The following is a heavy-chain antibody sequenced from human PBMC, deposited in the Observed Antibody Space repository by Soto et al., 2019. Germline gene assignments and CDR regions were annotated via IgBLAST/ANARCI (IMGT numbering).Heavy chain of an antibody. CDR2: ISRNSDST. Sequence: EVQLLESGGGLVQRGGSLRLSCAASGFTFSNSDMSWVRQALGNGLEWVSYISRNSDSTYYADSVKGRFTISRDNSKNTLFLHVNILINEDTAVYYCAFSSGWCDAVDVGGQGTMVTVSS. CDR1: GFTFSNSD. D-gene: IGHD6-19*01. J-gene: IGHJ3*01. V-gene: IGHV3-23*01. CDR3: AFSSGWCDAVDV.